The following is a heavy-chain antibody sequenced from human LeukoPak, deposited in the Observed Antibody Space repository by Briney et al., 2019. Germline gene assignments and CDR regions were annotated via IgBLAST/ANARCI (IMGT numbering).Heavy chain of an antibody. CDR1: GFTVSNTY. Sequence: GGSLRLSCAASGFTVSNTYMSWVRQAPGKGLEWVSLIYSGGGTYSADSVKGRFTTSRDNSKNTLFLQMNSLRAEDTAIYYCAKYGPQDSGSSHFDYWGQGALVTVSS. CDR2: IYSGGGT. J-gene: IGHJ4*02. CDR3: AKYGPQDSGSSHFDY. D-gene: IGHD1-26*01. V-gene: IGHV3-53*01.